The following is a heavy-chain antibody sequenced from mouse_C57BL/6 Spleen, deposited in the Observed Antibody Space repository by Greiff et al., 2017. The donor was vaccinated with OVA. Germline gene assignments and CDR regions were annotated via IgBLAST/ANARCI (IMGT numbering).Heavy chain of an antibody. J-gene: IGHJ2*01. CDR2: ISYDGSN. Sequence: EVQLVESGPGLVKPSQSLSLTCSVTGYSITSGYYWNWIRQFPGNKLEWMGYISYDGSNNYNPSLKNRISITRDTSKNQFFLKLNSVTTEDTATYYCARVAGTSFNFDYWGQGTTLTVSS. CDR3: ARVAGTSFNFDY. CDR1: GYSITSGYY. V-gene: IGHV3-6*01. D-gene: IGHD4-1*01.